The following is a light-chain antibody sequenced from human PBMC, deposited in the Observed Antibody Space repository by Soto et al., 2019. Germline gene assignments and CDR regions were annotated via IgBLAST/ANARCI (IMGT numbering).Light chain of an antibody. V-gene: IGKV3-20*01. CDR2: GAS. CDR1: QSFNSIY. CDR3: QQYAPSPAIT. J-gene: IGKJ5*01. Sequence: EIVLTQSPGTLSLSPGERATLSCRASQSFNSIYLAWYQQKPGQAPRLLIYGASSRATGIPDRFSGSGSGTDFTLTISRLEPEDVAVYYCQQYAPSPAITFGQGTRLEIK.